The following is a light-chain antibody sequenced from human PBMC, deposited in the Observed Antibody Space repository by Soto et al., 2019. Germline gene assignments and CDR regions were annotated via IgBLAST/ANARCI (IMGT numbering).Light chain of an antibody. CDR3: QLYGTSPPVA. V-gene: IGKV3-20*01. J-gene: IGKJ2*01. CDR1: QSFRGL. CDR2: SAS. Sequence: EVVLTQSPVTLSLSPGERATLSCRASQSFRGLLAWYQQKPGQAPRLLIFSASKRVTAIPDRFSGSGSGTDFTLTISGLEPEDSAVYYCQLYGTSPPVAFGQGTKLEIK.